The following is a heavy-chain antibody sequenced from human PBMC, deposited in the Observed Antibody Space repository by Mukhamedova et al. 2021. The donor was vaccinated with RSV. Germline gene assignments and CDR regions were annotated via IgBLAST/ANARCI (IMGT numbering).Heavy chain of an antibody. Sequence: EYMGRIYVSGSTNYNPSLQSRVTVSVDTSKNQFSLQLTSVTAADTAVYYCARESVVTFGGVFVGWGQGTLVTVSS. CDR3: ARESVVTFGGVFVG. J-gene: IGHJ4*02. D-gene: IGHD3-16*02. CDR2: IYVSGST. V-gene: IGHV4-61*02.